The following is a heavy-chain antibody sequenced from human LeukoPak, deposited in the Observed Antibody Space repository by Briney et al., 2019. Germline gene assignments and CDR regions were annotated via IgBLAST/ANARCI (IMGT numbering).Heavy chain of an antibody. V-gene: IGHV3-23*01. CDR1: GFTVSNNY. Sequence: PGGSLRLSCAASGFTVSNNYMSWVRQAPGKGLEWVSAISGSGGSTYYADSVKGRFTISRDNSKNTLYLQMNSLRAEDTAVYYCAKDRTTYYYDSSGDYWGQGTLVTVSS. J-gene: IGHJ4*02. CDR2: ISGSGGST. CDR3: AKDRTTYYYDSSGDY. D-gene: IGHD3-22*01.